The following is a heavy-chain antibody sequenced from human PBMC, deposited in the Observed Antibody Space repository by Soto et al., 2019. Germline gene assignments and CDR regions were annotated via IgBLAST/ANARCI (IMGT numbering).Heavy chain of an antibody. V-gene: IGHV1-69*06. CDR2: IIPIFGTA. J-gene: IGHJ4*02. CDR1: GGTFNNYV. CDR3: AGRCDSTSCLAHFDY. Sequence: SVKVSCKASGGTFNNYVINWVRQAPGQGLEWMGGIIPIFGTANYAQKFQGRVTITADKSTSTAYMELNSLRSEDTAVYYCAGRCDSTSCLAHFDYWGQGTLVTVSS. D-gene: IGHD2-2*01.